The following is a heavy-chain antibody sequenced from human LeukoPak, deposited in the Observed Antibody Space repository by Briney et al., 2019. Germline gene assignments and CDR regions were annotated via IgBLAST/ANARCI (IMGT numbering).Heavy chain of an antibody. CDR2: ISGSGGST. D-gene: IGHD3-3*01. CDR1: GFTFSSYA. Sequence: GGSLRLSCAASGFTFSSYAMGWVRQAPGKGLEWVSSISGSGGSTYYADSVKGRVTISRDNSKNTLYLQMNSLRAEETAVYYCAKERYDFWSGYYYYYYGMDVWGQGTTVTVSS. V-gene: IGHV3-23*01. CDR3: AKERYDFWSGYYYYYYGMDV. J-gene: IGHJ6*02.